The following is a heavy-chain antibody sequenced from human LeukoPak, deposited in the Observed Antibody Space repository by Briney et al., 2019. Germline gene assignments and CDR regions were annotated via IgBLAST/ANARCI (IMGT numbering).Heavy chain of an antibody. CDR3: ARDTVAYYYMDV. CDR1: GYTFTGYY. D-gene: IGHD2-15*01. V-gene: IGHV1-2*02. CDR2: INPNSGGT. J-gene: IGHJ6*03. Sequence: ASVKVSCKASGYTFTGYYMHWVRQAPGQGLEWMGWINPNSGGTNYAQKFQGRVTMTRDTSISTAYMELSRLRSDDTAVYYCARDTVAYYYMDVWGKGTTVTISS.